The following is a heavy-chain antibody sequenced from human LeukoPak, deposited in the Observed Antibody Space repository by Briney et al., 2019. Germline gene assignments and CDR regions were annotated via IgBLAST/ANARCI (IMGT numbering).Heavy chain of an antibody. CDR1: GYTFTSYA. V-gene: IGHV1-3*01. CDR2: INAGNGNT. Sequence: ASVKVSCKASGYTFTSYAMHWVRQAPGQRLEWMGWINAGNGNTKYSQKFQGRVTITRDTSASTAYMELSSLRSEDTAVYYCARSRYSSGWRDHFDYWGQGTLVTVPS. D-gene: IGHD6-19*01. CDR3: ARSRYSSGWRDHFDY. J-gene: IGHJ4*02.